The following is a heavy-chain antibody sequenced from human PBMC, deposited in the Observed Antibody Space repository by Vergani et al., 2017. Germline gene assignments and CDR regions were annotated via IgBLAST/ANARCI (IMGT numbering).Heavy chain of an antibody. D-gene: IGHD2-2*01. CDR1: GVTFSSYT. Sequence: QVQLVQSGAEVKKPGSSVKVSCKASGVTFSSYTISWVRQAPGQGLEWMGRIIPILGIANYAQKFQGRVTITADESTSTAYMELSSLRSEDTAVYYCADYCRSTSCRLGGIRNWFDPWGQGTLVTVSS. V-gene: IGHV1-69*02. CDR3: ADYCRSTSCRLGGIRNWFDP. CDR2: IIPILGIA. J-gene: IGHJ5*02.